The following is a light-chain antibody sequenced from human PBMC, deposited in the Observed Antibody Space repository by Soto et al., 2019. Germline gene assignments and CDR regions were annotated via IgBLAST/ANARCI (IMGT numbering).Light chain of an antibody. Sequence: DIQMTQSPSTLSASVGDRVTITCRASQGINSWLAWYQQKPGKAPKLLIYKASSLQSGVPSRFSGSGSGTEFTLTISSLQPDDFATYYCQQYNSYWTFGQGTKVEMK. CDR3: QQYNSYWT. CDR1: QGINSW. J-gene: IGKJ1*01. V-gene: IGKV1-5*03. CDR2: KAS.